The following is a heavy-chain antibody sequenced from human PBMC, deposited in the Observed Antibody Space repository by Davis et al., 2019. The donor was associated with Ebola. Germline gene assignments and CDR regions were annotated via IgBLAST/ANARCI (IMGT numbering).Heavy chain of an antibody. V-gene: IGHV1-18*01. Sequence: ASVTVSCKASGYTFTSYGISWVRQAPGQELEWMGWISTNNGNTNYAQKFQDRVTMTTDTPTSTVYTELRSLRSDDTAVYYCARDWSGYWGQGTLVTVSS. CDR2: ISTNNGNT. J-gene: IGHJ4*02. CDR3: ARDWSGY. CDR1: GYTFTSYG. D-gene: IGHD3-3*01.